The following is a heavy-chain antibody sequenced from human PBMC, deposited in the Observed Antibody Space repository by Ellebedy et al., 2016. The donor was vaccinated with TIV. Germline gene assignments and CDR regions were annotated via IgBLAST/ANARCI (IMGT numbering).Heavy chain of an antibody. CDR3: ARDHIMVRAFDP. J-gene: IGHJ5*02. CDR2: MNPNSGNT. D-gene: IGHD3-10*01. Sequence: AASVKVSCKASGYTFTSDDINWVRQATGQGLEWMGWMNPNSGNTGYAQKFQGRVTITRNTSISTAYMELSSLRSEDTAVYYCARDHIMVRAFDPWGQGTLVIVSS. V-gene: IGHV1-8*03. CDR1: GYTFTSDD.